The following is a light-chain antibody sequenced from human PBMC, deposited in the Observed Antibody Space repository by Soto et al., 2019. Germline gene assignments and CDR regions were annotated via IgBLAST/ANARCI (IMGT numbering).Light chain of an antibody. Sequence: IQLTQSPSSLSASVGDRVTITCRASQGISNSLAWYQQRPGNAPKLLIYAASTLPSGVPSRFSGSGFGTDFTLTISSLQPEDFATFYCQQLQTYPLTFGGGTKVDIK. CDR3: QQLQTYPLT. CDR2: AAS. J-gene: IGKJ4*01. CDR1: QGISNS. V-gene: IGKV1-9*01.